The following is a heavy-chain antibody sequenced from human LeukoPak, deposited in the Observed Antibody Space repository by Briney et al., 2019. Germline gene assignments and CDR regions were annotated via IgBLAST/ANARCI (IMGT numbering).Heavy chain of an antibody. V-gene: IGHV1-2*02. D-gene: IGHD6-13*01. CDR2: INLNSGGT. CDR3: ARDAYSSSWSLFNWFDP. J-gene: IGHJ5*02. CDR1: GYTFTDYY. Sequence: GASVKVSCKASGYTFTDYYLHWVRQAPGQGLEWMGWINLNSGGTNSAQKFQGRVAMTRDTSISTAYMDLSRLRSDDTAVYYCARDAYSSSWSLFNWFDPWGQGTLVTVSS.